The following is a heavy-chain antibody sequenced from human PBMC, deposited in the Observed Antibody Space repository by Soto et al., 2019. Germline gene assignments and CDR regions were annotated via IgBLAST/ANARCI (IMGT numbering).Heavy chain of an antibody. D-gene: IGHD4-4*01. V-gene: IGHV1-8*01. CDR1: GYTFTSYD. CDR2: MNPNSGNT. Sequence: GASVKVSWKASGYTFTSYDINWVRQATGQGLEWMGWMNPNSGNTGYAQKFQGRVTMTRNTSISTAYMELSSLRSEDTAVYYCARGLHSNYYSYYKDVWGKGTTVTVSS. J-gene: IGHJ6*03. CDR3: ARGLHSNYYSYYKDV.